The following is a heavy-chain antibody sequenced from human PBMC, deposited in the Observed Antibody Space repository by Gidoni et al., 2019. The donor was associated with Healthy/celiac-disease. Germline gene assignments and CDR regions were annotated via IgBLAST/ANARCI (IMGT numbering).Heavy chain of an antibody. D-gene: IGHD3-22*01. J-gene: IGHJ4*02. V-gene: IGHV4-59*01. CDR2: IYYSGST. CDR1: GGSISSYY. CDR3: ARAGPYYDSSGYRHYYFDY. Sequence: QVQLQESGPGLVKPSETLSLTCTVPGGSISSYYWSWIRQPPGKGLEWIGYIYYSGSTNYNPSLKSRVTISVDTSKNQFSLKLSSVTAADTAVYYCARAGPYYDSSGYRHYYFDYWGQGTLVTVSS.